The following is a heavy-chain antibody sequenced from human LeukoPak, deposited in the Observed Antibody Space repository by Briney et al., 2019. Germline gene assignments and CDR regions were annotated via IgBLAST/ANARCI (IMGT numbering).Heavy chain of an antibody. V-gene: IGHV3-48*02. D-gene: IGHD2-21*02. Sequence: PGGSLRLSCAASGFAFSIYSLNWVRQTPGKRLEWVSYITGGSNNILYADSVKGRFTISRDNAKNSLYLQMNSLRDEDTAVYYCATSRDWRVESWGRGIAVTVSS. J-gene: IGHJ4*02. CDR1: GFAFSIYS. CDR2: ITGGSNNI. CDR3: ATSRDWRVES.